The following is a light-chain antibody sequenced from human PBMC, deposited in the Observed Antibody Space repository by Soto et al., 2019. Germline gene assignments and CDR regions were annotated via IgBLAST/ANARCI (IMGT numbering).Light chain of an antibody. V-gene: IGKV3-11*01. J-gene: IGKJ4*01. CDR1: QSVSSY. CDR2: DTS. CDR3: QQRSNWPLT. Sequence: EIVLTQSPATLSLSPGERATFSCRASQSVSSYLAWYQQKPGQAPRLLIYDTSNRATGIPARFSGSGSGTDFSLTFSSLEPEDFAVYYCQQRSNWPLTFGGGTKVEIK.